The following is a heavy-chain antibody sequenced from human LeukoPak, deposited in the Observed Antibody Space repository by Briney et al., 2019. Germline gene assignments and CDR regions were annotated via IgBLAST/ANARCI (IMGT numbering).Heavy chain of an antibody. CDR2: IYYSGST. D-gene: IGHD3-10*01. J-gene: IGHJ6*02. V-gene: IGHV4-39*01. CDR3: ARHNYGSGSYRRQGHYYYGMDV. Sequence: SETLSLTCTVSGGSISRSSYYWGWIRQPPGKGLEWIGSIYYSGSTYYNPSLKSRVTISVDTSKNQFSLKLSSVTAADTAVYYCARHNYGSGSYRRQGHYYYGMDVWGQGTTVTVSS. CDR1: GGSISRSSYY.